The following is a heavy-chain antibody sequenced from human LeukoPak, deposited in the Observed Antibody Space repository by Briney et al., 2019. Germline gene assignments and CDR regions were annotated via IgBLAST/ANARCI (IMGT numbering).Heavy chain of an antibody. V-gene: IGHV4-39*01. CDR2: VSYSGTT. D-gene: IGHD2-2*01. CDR1: GGSISSSSFF. Sequence: SETLSLTCTVSGGSISSSSFFWAWIRQPPGKGLEWIGTVSYSGTTYYSPSLKSRVTISVDTSKNQFSLRLTSVTAADTALYYCAKLTCSSTFCPLDYWGQGTLVTVSS. CDR3: AKLTCSSTFCPLDY. J-gene: IGHJ4*02.